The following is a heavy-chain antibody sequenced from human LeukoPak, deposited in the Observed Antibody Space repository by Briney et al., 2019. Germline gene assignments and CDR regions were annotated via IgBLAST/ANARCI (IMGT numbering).Heavy chain of an antibody. CDR3: ARDFMDIVVVPAARNYYYYYMDV. Sequence: GGSLRLSCGASGSTFSNYAMTWVRQAPGKGLEWVSTMSGSGGSTHFADSVKGRFTISRDNSKNTLYLQMNSLRAEDTAVYYCARDFMDIVVVPAARNYYYYYMDVWGKGTTVTVSS. J-gene: IGHJ6*03. CDR2: MSGSGGST. CDR1: GSTFSNYA. V-gene: IGHV3-23*01. D-gene: IGHD2-2*03.